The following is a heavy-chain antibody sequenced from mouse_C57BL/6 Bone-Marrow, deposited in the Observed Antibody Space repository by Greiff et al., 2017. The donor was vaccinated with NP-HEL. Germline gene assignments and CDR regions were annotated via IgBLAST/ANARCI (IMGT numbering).Heavy chain of an antibody. D-gene: IGHD2-5*01. CDR2: IRSKSNNYAT. CDR1: GFSFNTYA. V-gene: IGHV10-1*01. CDR3: VRGGIVTLPYYYAMDY. J-gene: IGHJ4*01. Sequence: EVKLVESGGGLVQPKGSLKLSCAASGFSFNTYAMNWVRQAPGKGLEWVARIRSKSNNYATYYADSVKDRFTISRDDSESMLYLQMNNLKTEDTAMYYCVRGGIVTLPYYYAMDYWGQGTSVTVSS.